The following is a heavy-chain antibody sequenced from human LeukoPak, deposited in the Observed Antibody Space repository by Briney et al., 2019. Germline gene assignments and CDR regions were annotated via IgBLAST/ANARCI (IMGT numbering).Heavy chain of an antibody. CDR3: ARGVNYLRSGSYLRDWFDP. D-gene: IGHD3-10*01. CDR2: ITSGDTYI. J-gene: IGHJ5*02. CDR1: GFTFSTYN. V-gene: IGHV3-21*01. Sequence: GGSLRLSCAASGFTFSTYNMNWVRQAPGKGREWVSSITSGDTYIYYADSVKGRFTISRDNAKNSLFLQMNSLRAEDTAVYFCARGVNYLRSGSYLRDWFDPWGQGSLLTVSS.